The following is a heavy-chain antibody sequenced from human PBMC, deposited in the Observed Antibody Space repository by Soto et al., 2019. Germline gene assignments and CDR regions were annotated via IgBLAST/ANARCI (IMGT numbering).Heavy chain of an antibody. J-gene: IGHJ5*02. CDR3: ASRQGYFDP. V-gene: IGHV4-30-2*01. D-gene: IGHD3-22*01. Sequence: PSETLSLTCVVSGGSISDGGYSWIWIRQPPGKGLEWIGHTYYNSHTYYNPSFKGRVTVSVDRSRNQFSLTLTSVTAADTAMYFCASRQGYFDPWGRGIPVTVPS. CDR2: TYYNSHT. CDR1: GGSISDGGYS.